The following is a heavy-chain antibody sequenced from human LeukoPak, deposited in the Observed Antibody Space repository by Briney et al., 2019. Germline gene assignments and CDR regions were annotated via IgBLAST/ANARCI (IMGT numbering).Heavy chain of an antibody. D-gene: IGHD3-3*01. V-gene: IGHV4-34*01. Sequence: SETLSLTCAVYGGSFSGYYWSWIRQPPGKGLEWIGEINHSGGTNYNPSLKSRVTISVDTSKNQFSLKLSSVTAADTAVYYCASLGNRITIFGVVTSGMDVWGKGTTVTVSS. CDR2: INHSGGT. J-gene: IGHJ6*03. CDR1: GGSFSGYY. CDR3: ASLGNRITIFGVVTSGMDV.